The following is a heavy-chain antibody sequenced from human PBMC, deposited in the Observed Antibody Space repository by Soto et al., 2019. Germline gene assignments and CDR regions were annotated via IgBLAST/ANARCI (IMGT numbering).Heavy chain of an antibody. V-gene: IGHV1-18*04. CDR1: GYTFTSYG. CDR2: ISAYNGNT. Sequence: ASVKVSCKASGYTFTSYGISWVRQAPGQGLEWMGWISAYNGNTNYAQKLQGRVTMTTDASTSTAYMELRSLRSDDTAVYYCASSYYYDSSGSIDAFDIWGQGTMVTVSS. CDR3: ASSYYYDSSGSIDAFDI. D-gene: IGHD3-22*01. J-gene: IGHJ3*02.